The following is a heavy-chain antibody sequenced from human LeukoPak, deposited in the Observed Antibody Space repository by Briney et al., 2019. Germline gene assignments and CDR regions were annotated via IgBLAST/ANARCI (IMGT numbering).Heavy chain of an antibody. V-gene: IGHV1-18*04. CDR3: ARAGIVVVVVATTDAFDI. D-gene: IGHD2-15*01. CDR2: ISAYNGNT. Sequence: VASVKVSCKASGYTFSSYGISWVRQAPGQGLEWMGWISAYNGNTNYAQKLQGRVTMTTDTSTSSAYMELRSQRSDDTAVYYCARAGIVVVVVATTDAFDIWGQGTMVTVSS. J-gene: IGHJ3*02. CDR1: GYTFSSYG.